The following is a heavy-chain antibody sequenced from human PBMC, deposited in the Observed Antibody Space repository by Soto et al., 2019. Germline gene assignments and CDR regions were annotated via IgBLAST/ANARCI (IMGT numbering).Heavy chain of an antibody. Sequence: EVQLVESGGGLVQPGGSLRLSCAASGFTFSSYDMHWVRQATGKGLEWVSAIGTAGDTYYPGSVKGRFTISRENAKNSLYLQMNSLRAGDTAVYYCARGNSGYVGSPDAFDIWGQGTMVTVSS. D-gene: IGHD5-12*01. CDR2: IGTAGDT. V-gene: IGHV3-13*01. CDR1: GFTFSSYD. CDR3: ARGNSGYVGSPDAFDI. J-gene: IGHJ3*02.